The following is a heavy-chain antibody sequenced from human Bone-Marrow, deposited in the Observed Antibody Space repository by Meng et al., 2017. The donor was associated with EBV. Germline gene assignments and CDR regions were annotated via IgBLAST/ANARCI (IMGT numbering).Heavy chain of an antibody. D-gene: IGHD2-2*01. J-gene: IGHJ5*02. CDR1: GYTFTGYY. V-gene: IGHV1-2*04. CDR2: INPNSGGT. CDR3: ARGDSSTSHNWFDP. Sequence: QVQLVQSGAEVKKPXXSGKVXCMASGYTFTGYYMHWERQAPGQGLEWMGWINPNSGGTNYAQKFQGWVTMTRDTSISTAYMELSRLRSDDTAVYYCARGDSSTSHNWFDPWGQVTLGTVSS.